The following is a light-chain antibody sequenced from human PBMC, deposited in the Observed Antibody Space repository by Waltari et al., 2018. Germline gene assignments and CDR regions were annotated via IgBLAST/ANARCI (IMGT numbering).Light chain of an antibody. CDR3: QSYDSSLWV. CDR2: GDN. CDR1: SGSIASNY. J-gene: IGLJ3*02. V-gene: IGLV6-57*03. Sequence: NFMLTQPHSVSESPGKTVTISCTRSSGSIASNYVQWYQQRPGSAPTTVIYGDNQRPSGVPDRCSGSIDSSSNSASLTISGLKTEDEADYYCQSYDSSLWVFGGGTKLTVL.